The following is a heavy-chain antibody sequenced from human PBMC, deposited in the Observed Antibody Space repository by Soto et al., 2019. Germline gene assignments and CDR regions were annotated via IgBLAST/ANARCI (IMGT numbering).Heavy chain of an antibody. CDR3: AKDPPTTGTTFDY. D-gene: IGHD1-1*01. V-gene: IGHV3-23*01. CDR1: GFTFSSFA. J-gene: IGHJ4*02. CDR2: INKSGGST. Sequence: EVQLLESGGGLVQPGGSLRLSCAASGFTFSSFAMSWVRQAPGKGLEWVSTINKSGGSTYYADSVKGRFTISRDNSKNMLFLQINGLRAEDMAVYYCAKDPPTTGTTFDYWGRGTLVTVSS.